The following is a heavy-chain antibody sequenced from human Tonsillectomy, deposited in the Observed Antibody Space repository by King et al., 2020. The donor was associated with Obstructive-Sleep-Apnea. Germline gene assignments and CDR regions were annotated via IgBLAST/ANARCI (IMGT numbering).Heavy chain of an antibody. V-gene: IGHV3-9*01. CDR1: GFTFDDYA. CDR3: AKDIGAMIIVEIDY. CDR2: ITWNGGYI. J-gene: IGHJ4*02. D-gene: IGHD3-22*01. Sequence: VQLVQSGGGLVQPGRSLRLSCAASGFTFDDYAMHWVRQAPGKGLEWVSGITWNGGYIGYADSVKGRFTISRDNAKNSLYLQMNSLRAEDKAFYYCAKDIGAMIIVEIDYWGQGTLVTVSS.